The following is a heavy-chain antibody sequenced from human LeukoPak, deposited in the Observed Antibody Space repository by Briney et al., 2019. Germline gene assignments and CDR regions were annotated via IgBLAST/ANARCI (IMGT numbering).Heavy chain of an antibody. V-gene: IGHV1-18*01. D-gene: IGHD6-19*01. CDR3: ARDQQPSGWYYFDY. CDR1: GYTFTSYG. CDR2: ISAYNGNT. J-gene: IGHJ4*02. Sequence: EASVKVSCKASGYTFTSYGISWVRQAPGQGLEWMGWISAYNGNTNYAQKLQGRVAMTTDTSTSTAYMELRSLRSDDTAVYYCARDQQPSGWYYFDYWGQGTLVTVSS.